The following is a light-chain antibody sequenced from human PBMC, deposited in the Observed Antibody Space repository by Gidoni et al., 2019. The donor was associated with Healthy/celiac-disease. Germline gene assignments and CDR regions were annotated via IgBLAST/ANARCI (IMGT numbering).Light chain of an antibody. CDR1: QSLLHSNGYNY. V-gene: IGKV2-28*01. Sequence: EIVMMHAPLSLRVTPGEPASISCRSSQSLLHSNGYNYLDWYLKKPGHSPQLLIYLGSNRASGVPDRFSGSGSGTDFTLKISRVAAEDVGVYYCMQALQTPWTFGQGTKVEIK. CDR3: MQALQTPWT. CDR2: LGS. J-gene: IGKJ1*01.